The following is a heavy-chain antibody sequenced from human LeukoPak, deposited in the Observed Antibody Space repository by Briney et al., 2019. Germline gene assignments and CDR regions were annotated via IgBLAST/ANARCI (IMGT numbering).Heavy chain of an antibody. J-gene: IGHJ6*03. V-gene: IGHV1-2*02. CDR2: INPNSGGT. CDR3: ARVVLSSGWYYYYYYMDV. Sequence: GASVTVSCKAYGYTFTGYYMHWVRQAPGQGLEWMGWINPNSGGTNYAQKFQGRVTMTRHTSISTAYMELSRLRSDDTAVYYCARVVLSSGWYYYYYYMDVWGKGTTVTVSS. CDR1: GYTFTGYY. D-gene: IGHD6-19*01.